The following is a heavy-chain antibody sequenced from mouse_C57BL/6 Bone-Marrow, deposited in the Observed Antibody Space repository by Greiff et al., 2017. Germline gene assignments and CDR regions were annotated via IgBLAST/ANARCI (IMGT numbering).Heavy chain of an antibody. Sequence: EVKVVESEGGLVQPGSSMKLSCTASGFTFSDYYMAWVRQVPEKGLEWVANINYDGSSTYYLDSLKSRFIISRDNAKNILYLQMSSLKSEDTATYYCARPYYGSSYAYFDVWGTGTTVTVSS. D-gene: IGHD1-1*01. CDR3: ARPYYGSSYAYFDV. V-gene: IGHV5-16*01. CDR2: INYDGSST. J-gene: IGHJ1*03. CDR1: GFTFSDYY.